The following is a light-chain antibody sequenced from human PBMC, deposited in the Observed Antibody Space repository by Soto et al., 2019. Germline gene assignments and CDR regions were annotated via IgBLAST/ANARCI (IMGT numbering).Light chain of an antibody. CDR1: SSDVGGYNY. Sequence: QSALTQPASVSGSPGQSITISCTGTSSDVGGYNYVSWYQQHPGKAPKLMIYDVSNRPSGVSTRFSGSKSGNTASLTISGLQAEDETDYYCSSYTRSSTLHVVFGGGTKLTVL. CDR3: SSYTRSSTLHVV. CDR2: DVS. V-gene: IGLV2-14*01. J-gene: IGLJ2*01.